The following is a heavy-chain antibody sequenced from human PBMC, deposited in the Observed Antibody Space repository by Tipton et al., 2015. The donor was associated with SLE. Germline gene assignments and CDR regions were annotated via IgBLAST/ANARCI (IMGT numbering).Heavy chain of an antibody. CDR3: ARGFGSSWYPFDY. J-gene: IGHJ4*02. D-gene: IGHD6-13*01. V-gene: IGHV3-66*01. CDR1: GFTVSSNY. CDR2: IYSGGST. Sequence: QLVQSGGGLVQPGGSLRLSCAASGFTVSSNYMSWVRQAPGKGLEWVSVIYSGGSTYYADSVKGRFTISRDNSKNTLYLQMNSLRAEDTAVYYCARGFGSSWYPFDYWGQGTLVTVSS.